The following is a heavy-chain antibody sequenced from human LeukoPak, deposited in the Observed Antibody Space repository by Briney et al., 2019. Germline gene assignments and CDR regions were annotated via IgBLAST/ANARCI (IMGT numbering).Heavy chain of an antibody. Sequence: SSETLSLTCTVSGGSVSSSSYYWGWIRQPPGKGLEWIGSIFYSGSTYYNPSLQSRVTISVDTSKNQSSLKLSSVTAADTAVYYCPRSTVTTWVGDFDYWGQGTLVTVSS. CDR1: GGSVSSSSYY. V-gene: IGHV4-39*01. J-gene: IGHJ4*02. CDR3: PRSTVTTWVGDFDY. D-gene: IGHD4-17*01. CDR2: IFYSGST.